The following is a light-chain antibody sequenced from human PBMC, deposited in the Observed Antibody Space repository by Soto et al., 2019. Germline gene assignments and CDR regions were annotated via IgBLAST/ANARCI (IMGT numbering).Light chain of an antibody. CDR1: QSISDT. CDR2: GAS. V-gene: IGKV3-20*01. Sequence: LAQSPRTRSLSPEERATLPCRASQSISDTLAWYQQKPGQAPRLLIYGASSRYTGIPARFSGSGSGTDFTLTISSLQTEDFVVFYCHHYGSKPATFGQGTKVDIK. J-gene: IGKJ1*01. CDR3: HHYGSKPAT.